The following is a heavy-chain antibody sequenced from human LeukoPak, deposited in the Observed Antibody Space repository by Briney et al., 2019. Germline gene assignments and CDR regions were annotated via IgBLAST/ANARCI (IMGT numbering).Heavy chain of an antibody. CDR3: AKWAYPLYYYDSSGYYSDY. D-gene: IGHD3-22*01. Sequence: GGSLRLSCAASGFTFSSYAMSWVRQAPGKGLEWVSAISGSGGSTDYADSVKGRFTISRDNSKNTLYLQMNSLRAEDTAVYYCAKWAYPLYYYDSSGYYSDYWGQGTLVTVSS. CDR2: ISGSGGST. V-gene: IGHV3-23*01. CDR1: GFTFSSYA. J-gene: IGHJ4*02.